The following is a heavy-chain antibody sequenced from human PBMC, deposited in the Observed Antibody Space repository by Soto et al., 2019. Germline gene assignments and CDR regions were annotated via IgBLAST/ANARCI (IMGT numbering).Heavy chain of an antibody. D-gene: IGHD6-13*01. CDR1: GYSISSSNW. CDR2: IYYSGTT. V-gene: IGHV4-28*03. CDR3: ARVYSVNYLGYFDY. J-gene: IGHJ4*02. Sequence: PSETLSLTCAVSGYSISSSNWWGWIRQPPGKGLECIGYIYYSGTTYYNPSLKSRVTMSVDTSKKQFSLNLSSLTAADTAVYYCARVYSVNYLGYFDYWGQGALVTVSS.